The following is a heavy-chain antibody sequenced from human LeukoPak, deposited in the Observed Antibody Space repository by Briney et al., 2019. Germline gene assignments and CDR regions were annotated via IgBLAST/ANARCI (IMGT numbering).Heavy chain of an antibody. D-gene: IGHD2-2*01. V-gene: IGHV4-39*01. Sequence: SETLSLTCTVSGGSISRSGYSWAWIRQPPGKRLEWIASISYSGTTYYNPSLKSRVTISLDTSKNQFSLKLDSVTAADTAVYYCARHLPGYSNTWPGPWGQGTLVTVSS. J-gene: IGHJ5*02. CDR3: ARHLPGYSNTWPGP. CDR1: GGSISRSGYS. CDR2: ISYSGTT.